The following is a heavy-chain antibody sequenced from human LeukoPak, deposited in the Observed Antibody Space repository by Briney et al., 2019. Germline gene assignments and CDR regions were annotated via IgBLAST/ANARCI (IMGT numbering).Heavy chain of an antibody. D-gene: IGHD1-26*01. CDR1: GFTFSSYA. V-gene: IGHV3-23*01. CDR3: AKMKGHPLPKYYMDV. J-gene: IGHJ6*01. Sequence: GGSLRLSCAASGFTFSSYAMNWVRQAPGKGLEWVSVISSSGGTTYYSDSVKGRLIISRDNSKNTLYLQMNNLRAEDTAVYYCAKMKGHPLPKYYMDVWGQGTTVTVSS. CDR2: ISSSGGTT.